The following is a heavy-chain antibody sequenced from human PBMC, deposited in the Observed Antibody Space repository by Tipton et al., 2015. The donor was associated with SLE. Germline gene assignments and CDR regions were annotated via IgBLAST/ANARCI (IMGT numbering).Heavy chain of an antibody. D-gene: IGHD6-13*01. CDR3: ARNLAAGTGWYFDL. J-gene: IGHJ2*01. CDR1: GYSISSGYY. V-gene: IGHV4-38-2*02. CDR2: IHYSGGT. Sequence: TLSLTCTVSGYSISSGYYWGWIRQPPGKGPEWIGSIHYSGGTYYNPSLKSRGTISVDTSKNQFSLKLTSVTAADTAVYYCARNLAAGTGWYFDLWGRGTRVTVSS.